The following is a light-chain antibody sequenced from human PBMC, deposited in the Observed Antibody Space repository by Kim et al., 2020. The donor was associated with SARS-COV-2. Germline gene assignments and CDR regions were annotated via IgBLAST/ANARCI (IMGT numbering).Light chain of an antibody. V-gene: IGLV4-69*01. CDR1: SVHSSYA. J-gene: IGLJ2*01. CDR3: QTWDTGIRV. Sequence: QLVLTQSPSASASLGASVKITCTLSSVHSSYAIAWHQQQPEKGPRYLMKLNSDGSHSKGDGIPDRFSGSSSGAERYLTISSLQSEDEADYYCQTWDTGIRVFGGGTQLTVL. CDR2: LNSDGSH.